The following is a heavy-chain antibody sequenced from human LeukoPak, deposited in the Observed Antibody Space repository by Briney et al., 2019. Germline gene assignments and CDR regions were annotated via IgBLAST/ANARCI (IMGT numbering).Heavy chain of an antibody. D-gene: IGHD5-24*01. Sequence: GESLKTSSKGSGYSFPIYWISWVRKMPGKGLEWMGRIDPSDSYTNYSPSSQGHVTISADKSISTAYLQWSSLRASDTAIYYCARLKRDGYNFDYWGQGTLVTVSS. J-gene: IGHJ4*02. CDR1: GYSFPIYW. V-gene: IGHV5-10-1*01. CDR3: ARLKRDGYNFDY. CDR2: IDPSDSYT.